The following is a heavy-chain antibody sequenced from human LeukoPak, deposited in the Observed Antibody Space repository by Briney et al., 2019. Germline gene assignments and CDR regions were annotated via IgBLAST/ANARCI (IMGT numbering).Heavy chain of an antibody. CDR3: GRFYSSGWSYDY. CDR2: ISAYNGNT. CDR1: GYTFTSYG. J-gene: IGHJ4*02. Sequence: ASVKVSCKASGYTFTSYGISWVRQAPGQGLEWMGWISAYNGNTNYAQKLQGRVTMTTDTSTSTAYMELRSLRFDDTAVYYCGRFYSSGWSYDYWGQGTLVTVSS. V-gene: IGHV1-18*01. D-gene: IGHD6-19*01.